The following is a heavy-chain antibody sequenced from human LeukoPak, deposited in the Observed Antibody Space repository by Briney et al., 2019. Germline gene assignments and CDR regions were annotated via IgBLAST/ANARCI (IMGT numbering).Heavy chain of an antibody. CDR1: GFTFSSYA. CDR3: ARSETQPLLWFGELSDY. CDR2: ISYDGSNK. D-gene: IGHD3-10*01. Sequence: GGSLRLSCAASGFTFSSYAMHWVRQAPGKGLEWVAVISYDGSNKYYADSVKGRFTISRDNSKNTLYLQMNSLRAEDTAVYYCARSETQPLLWFGELSDYWGQGTLVTVSS. J-gene: IGHJ4*02. V-gene: IGHV3-30-3*01.